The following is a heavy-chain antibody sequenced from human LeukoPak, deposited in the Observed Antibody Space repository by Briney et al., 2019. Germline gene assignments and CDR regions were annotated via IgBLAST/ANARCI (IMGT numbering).Heavy chain of an antibody. J-gene: IGHJ4*02. CDR1: GFTFGDYA. V-gene: IGHV3-49*04. CDR2: IRSKAYGGTT. Sequence: GGSLRLSCTASGFTFGDYAMSWVRQAPGKGLEWVGFIRSKAYGGTTEYAASVKGRFTISRDDSKSIAYLQMNSLKTEDTAVYYCTSSYYYEGASGGGSDYWGQGTLVTVSS. D-gene: IGHD3-22*01. CDR3: TSSYYYEGASGGGSDY.